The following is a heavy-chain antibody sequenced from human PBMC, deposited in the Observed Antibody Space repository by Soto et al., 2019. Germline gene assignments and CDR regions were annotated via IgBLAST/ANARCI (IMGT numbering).Heavy chain of an antibody. V-gene: IGHV4-31*03. CDR3: ARGRKWGSSSFGD. D-gene: IGHD6-13*01. Sequence: PSETLSLTCTVSGGSISSGGYYWSWIRQHPGKGLEWIGYIYYSGSTYYNPSLKSRVTISVDTSKNQFSLKLSSVTAADTAVYYCARGRKWGSSSFGDWGKGTLVTVSS. J-gene: IGHJ4*02. CDR1: GGSISSGGYY. CDR2: IYYSGST.